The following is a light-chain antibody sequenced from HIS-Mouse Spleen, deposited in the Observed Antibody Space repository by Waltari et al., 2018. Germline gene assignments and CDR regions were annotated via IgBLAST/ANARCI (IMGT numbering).Light chain of an antibody. CDR2: EGS. CDR1: SSDAGSYNL. J-gene: IGLJ3*02. CDR3: CSYAGSSTYWV. Sequence: QSALTQPASVSGSPGQSITIPCTGTSSDAGSYNLVPWYQQHPGKAPKLMIYEGSKRPSGVSNRFSGSKSGNTASLTISGLQAEDEADYYCCSYAGSSTYWVFGGGTKLTVL. V-gene: IGLV2-23*01.